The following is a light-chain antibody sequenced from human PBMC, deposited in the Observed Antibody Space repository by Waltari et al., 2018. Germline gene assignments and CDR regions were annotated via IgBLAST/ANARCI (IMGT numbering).Light chain of an antibody. Sequence: QSALTQPPSASGSPGQSVTISFTGTSSDVGGYNFFSWYQHPPGKAPRLIIYEVSERPSGVPDRFSGSKSGNTASLTVSGLQAEDEADYYCSSYVANNNPVFGGGTKLTVL. V-gene: IGLV2-8*01. J-gene: IGLJ2*01. CDR2: EVS. CDR1: SSDVGGYNF. CDR3: SSYVANNNPV.